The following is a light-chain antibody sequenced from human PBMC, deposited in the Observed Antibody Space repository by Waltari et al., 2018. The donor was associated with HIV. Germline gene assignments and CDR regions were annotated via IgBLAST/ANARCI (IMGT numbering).Light chain of an antibody. Sequence: QSVFTQPPSVSAAPGQKVNIPCSGSSSNIGNPYPSWYQHVPGTAPKVVINDNTRRPSGIPDRFSGSKSGTSATLGITGLQTGDEADYYCGTWDSSLSAVVFGGGTKLTVL. V-gene: IGLV1-51*01. CDR2: DNT. CDR1: SSNIGNPY. J-gene: IGLJ2*01. CDR3: GTWDSSLSAVV.